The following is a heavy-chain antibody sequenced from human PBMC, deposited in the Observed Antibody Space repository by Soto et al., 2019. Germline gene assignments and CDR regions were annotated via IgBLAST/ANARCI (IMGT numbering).Heavy chain of an antibody. Sequence: QVQLVQSGAEVKKPGSSVKVSCTASEGTFNFYTINWVRQAPGQGLEWVGRVNPIVGMSNYGQKFQGRVSITAAKSTTTASMSLNSLKSEDTAIYYCATSYGSGSTHFDSWGQGTLVTVSS. D-gene: IGHD3-10*01. CDR2: VNPIVGMS. CDR3: ATSYGSGSTHFDS. J-gene: IGHJ4*02. CDR1: EGTFNFYT. V-gene: IGHV1-69*02.